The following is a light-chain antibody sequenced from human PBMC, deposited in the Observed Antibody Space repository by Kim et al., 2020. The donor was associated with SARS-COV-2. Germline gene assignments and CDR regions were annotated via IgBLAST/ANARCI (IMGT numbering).Light chain of an antibody. CDR2: DVN. V-gene: IGLV2-14*03. CDR3: CSYTTSSTLV. CDR1: SDHFNNYNF. Sequence: GLSISISCTGTSDHFNNYNFVFWYQHHPDRAPKVIIYDVNQRPSGISNRFSGSKSDNTASLTISGLQAEDEADYYCCSYTTSSTLVVGGGTQLTVL. J-gene: IGLJ2*01.